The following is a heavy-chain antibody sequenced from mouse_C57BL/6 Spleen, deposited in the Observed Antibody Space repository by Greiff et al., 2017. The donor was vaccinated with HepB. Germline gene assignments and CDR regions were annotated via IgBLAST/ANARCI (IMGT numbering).Heavy chain of an antibody. V-gene: IGHV5-9-1*02. Sequence: EVKLVESGEGLVKPGGSLKLSCAASGFTFSSYAMSWVRQTPEKRLEWVAYISSGGDYIYYADTVKGRFTISRDNARNTLYLQMSSLKSEDTAMYYCTRERLDDFVVGYFDVWGTGTTVTVSS. D-gene: IGHD1-1*02. CDR3: TRERLDDFVVGYFDV. CDR2: ISSGGDYI. J-gene: IGHJ1*03. CDR1: GFTFSSYA.